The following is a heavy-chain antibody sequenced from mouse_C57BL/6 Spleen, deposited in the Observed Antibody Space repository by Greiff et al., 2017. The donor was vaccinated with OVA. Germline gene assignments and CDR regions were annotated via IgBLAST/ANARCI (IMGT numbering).Heavy chain of an antibody. CDR3: ARGVYGSAGYFDV. D-gene: IGHD1-1*01. Sequence: EVKLVESGGGLVQSGRSLRLSCATSGFTFSDFYMEWVRQAPGKGLEWIAASRNKANDYTTEYSASVKGRFIVSRDTSQSILYLQMNALRAEDTAIYYCARGVYGSAGYFDVWGTGTTVTVSS. V-gene: IGHV7-1*01. J-gene: IGHJ1*03. CDR2: SRNKANDYTT. CDR1: GFTFSDFY.